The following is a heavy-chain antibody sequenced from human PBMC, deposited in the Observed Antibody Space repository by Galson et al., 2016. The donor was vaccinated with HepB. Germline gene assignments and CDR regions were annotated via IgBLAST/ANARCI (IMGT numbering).Heavy chain of an antibody. V-gene: IGHV3-33*03. CDR3: AKVRGYTFGPGES. Sequence: SLRLSCAASGFTFSTSGMHWVRQAPGKGLEWVAVIWYDGSNKYHADSVQGRFTISRDNPNNTVFLQMNSLRADDTAVYYCAKVRGYTFGPGESWGQGTLVTVSS. J-gene: IGHJ1*01. CDR2: IWYDGSNK. CDR1: GFTFSTSG. D-gene: IGHD5-18*01.